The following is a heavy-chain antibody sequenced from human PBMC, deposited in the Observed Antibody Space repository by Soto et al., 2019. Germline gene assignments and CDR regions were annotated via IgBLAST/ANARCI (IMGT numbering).Heavy chain of an antibody. CDR1: VLTFSSYA. CDR3: ARHYVLMVYDITGPVDP. J-gene: IGHJ5*02. V-gene: IGHV3-30-3*01. Sequence: GGSLLVSWASSVLTFSSYAMDWVGQAPGKGLEWVAVISYDGSNKYYADSVKGRFTISIDNSKNTLYLQMNSLRAEDTAVYYCARHYVLMVYDITGPVDPWGQGTMVTVSS. D-gene: IGHD2-8*01. CDR2: ISYDGSNK.